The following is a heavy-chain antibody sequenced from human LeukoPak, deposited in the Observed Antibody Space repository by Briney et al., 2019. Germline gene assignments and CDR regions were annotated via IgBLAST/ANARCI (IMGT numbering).Heavy chain of an antibody. CDR2: INHSGST. CDR1: GGSFSGYY. Sequence: SETLSLTCAAYGGSFSGYYWSWIRQPPGKGLEWIGEINHSGSTNYNPSLKSRVTISVDTSKNQFSLKLSSVTAADTAVYYCASEDYFDYWGQGTLVTVSS. CDR3: ASEDYFDY. V-gene: IGHV4-34*01. J-gene: IGHJ4*02.